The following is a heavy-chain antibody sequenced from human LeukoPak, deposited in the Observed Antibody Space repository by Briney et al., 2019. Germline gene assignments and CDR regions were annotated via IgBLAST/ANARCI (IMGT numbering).Heavy chain of an antibody. CDR1: GYSFTSYW. V-gene: IGHV5-51*01. Sequence: GESLKISCKGSGYSFTSYWIGWVRQMPGKGLEWMGIIYPGDSDTRYSPSFQGQVTISADKSISTAYLKWSSLKASDTAMYYCAVGYCSGGSCYSADAFDIWGQGTMVTVSS. CDR2: IYPGDSDT. CDR3: AVGYCSGGSCYSADAFDI. D-gene: IGHD2-15*01. J-gene: IGHJ3*02.